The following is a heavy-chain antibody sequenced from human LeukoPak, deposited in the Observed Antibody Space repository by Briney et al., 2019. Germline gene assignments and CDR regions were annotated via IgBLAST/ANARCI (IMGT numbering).Heavy chain of an antibody. CDR2: IKQDGSEK. V-gene: IGHV3-7*01. J-gene: IGHJ3*02. CDR3: ARVGHDSSGYRPNDAFDI. D-gene: IGHD3-22*01. Sequence: PGGSLRLSCAASGFTFSSYWMSWVRQAPGKGLEWVANIKQDGSEKYYVDSVKGRFTISRDNAKNSLYLQMNSLRAEDMAVYYCARVGHDSSGYRPNDAFDIWGQGAMVTVSS. CDR1: GFTFSSYW.